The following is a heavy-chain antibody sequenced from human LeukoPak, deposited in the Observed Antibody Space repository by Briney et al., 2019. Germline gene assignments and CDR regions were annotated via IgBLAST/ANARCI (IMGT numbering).Heavy chain of an antibody. CDR2: IYYSGST. J-gene: IGHJ4*02. V-gene: IGHV4-39*01. CDR3: ARLWGYCSGGSCHEPLDY. Sequence: SETLSLTGTASGGSISSSSYYWGWIRHPPGKGLEWIGRIYYSGSTYYNPSLKSRVTISVDTSKNQFSLKLSSVTAADTAVYYCARLWGYCSGGSCHEPLDYWGQGTLVTVSS. D-gene: IGHD2-15*01. CDR1: GGSISSSSYY.